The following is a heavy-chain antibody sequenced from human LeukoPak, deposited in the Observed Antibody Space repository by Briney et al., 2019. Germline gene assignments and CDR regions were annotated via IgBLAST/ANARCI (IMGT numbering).Heavy chain of an antibody. CDR2: IYYSGST. CDR3: ARVGVWYFPIVHVGEFIWFDP. J-gene: IGHJ5*02. D-gene: IGHD3-10*01. CDR1: GGSISSYY. Sequence: SETLSLTCTVSGGSISSYYWSWIRQPPGKGLEWIGYIYYSGSTNYNPSLKSRVTISVDTSKNQFSLKLSSVTAADTAVYYCARVGVWYFPIVHVGEFIWFDPWGQGTLVTVSS. V-gene: IGHV4-59*01.